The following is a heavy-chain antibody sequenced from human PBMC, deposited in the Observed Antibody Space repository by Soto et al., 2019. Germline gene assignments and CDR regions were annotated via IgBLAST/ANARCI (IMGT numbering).Heavy chain of an antibody. V-gene: IGHV4-59*01. CDR2: SDYSGST. J-gene: IGHJ3*01. CDR3: ASRLTLASTTGDAFDL. D-gene: IGHD2-2*01. Sequence: QVQLQESGPGLVKPSETLSLTCTVSNGSIINYYWSWIRQPPGKGLEWSGFSDYSGSTNNNPYLESGVTRSVDMSRNQNSLKLNSVTAADTAVYYCASRLTLASTTGDAFDLWGQGTMVTVSS. CDR1: NGSIINYY.